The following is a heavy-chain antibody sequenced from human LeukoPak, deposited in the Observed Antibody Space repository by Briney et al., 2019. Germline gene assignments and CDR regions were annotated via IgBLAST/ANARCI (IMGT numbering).Heavy chain of an antibody. CDR3: TRDYGGFDY. Sequence: PGGSLRLSCTASGFTFCDYAMSWVRQAPGKGLEWVGFIRSKVYGGTTEYAASVKGRFIISRDDSKSIAYLQMNSLKTEDTAVYYCTRDYGGFDYWGQGTLVTVSS. CDR2: IRSKVYGGTT. V-gene: IGHV3-49*04. D-gene: IGHD4-23*01. CDR1: GFTFCDYA. J-gene: IGHJ4*02.